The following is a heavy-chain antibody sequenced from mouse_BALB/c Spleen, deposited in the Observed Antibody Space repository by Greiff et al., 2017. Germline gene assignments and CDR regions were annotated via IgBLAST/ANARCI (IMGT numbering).Heavy chain of an antibody. Sequence: VQLKESGGGLVKPGGSLKLSCAASGFTFSSYAMSWVRQTPEKRPEWVASISSGGSTYYPDSVKGRFTISRDNARNILYLQMSSLRSEDTAMYYCAREGPYGNYPYYFDYWGQGTTLTVAS. J-gene: IGHJ2*01. CDR3: AREGPYGNYPYYFDY. CDR2: ISSGGST. V-gene: IGHV5-6-5*01. CDR1: GFTFSSYA. D-gene: IGHD2-1*01.